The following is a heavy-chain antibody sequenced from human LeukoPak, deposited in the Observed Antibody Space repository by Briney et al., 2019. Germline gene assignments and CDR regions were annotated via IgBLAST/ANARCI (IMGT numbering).Heavy chain of an antibody. CDR3: ARADCRTARCFLDN. J-gene: IGHJ4*02. CDR1: GFTFSVST. D-gene: IGHD2-2*01. Sequence: PGGSLRLSCAASGFTFSVSTMTWVRQAPGKGLEWVSSISPSGTDMYFAQSLKGRFTISRDNTWGTVSLQMSSLRVDDTAVYYCARADCRTARCFLDNWGQGTLVTVSS. V-gene: IGHV3-21*01. CDR2: ISPSGTDM.